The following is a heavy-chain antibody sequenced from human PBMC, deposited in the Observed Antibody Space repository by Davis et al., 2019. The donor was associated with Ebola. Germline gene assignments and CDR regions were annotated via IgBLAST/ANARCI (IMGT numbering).Heavy chain of an antibody. CDR2: INTNTGNP. V-gene: IGHV7-4-1*02. CDR3: ARDGITMVRGAWHWLDP. CDR1: GYTFTSYA. D-gene: IGHD3-10*01. Sequence: ASVKVSCKASGYTFTSYAMNWVRQAPGQGLEWMGWINTNTGNPTYAQGFTGRFVFSLDTSVSTAYLQISSLKAEDTAVYYCARDGITMVRGAWHWLDPWGQGTLVTVSS. J-gene: IGHJ5*02.